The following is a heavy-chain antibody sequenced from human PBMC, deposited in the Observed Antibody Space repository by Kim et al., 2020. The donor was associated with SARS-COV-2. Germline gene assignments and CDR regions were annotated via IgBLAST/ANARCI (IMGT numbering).Heavy chain of an antibody. CDR3: ARGSYYYGSGSLVGY. CDR2: ISSSSSTI. V-gene: IGHV3-48*02. J-gene: IGHJ4*02. CDR1: GFTFSSYS. D-gene: IGHD3-10*01. Sequence: GGSLRLSCAASGFTFSSYSMNWVRQAPGKGLEWVSYISSSSSTIYYADSVKGRFTISRDNAKNSLYLQMNSLRDEDTAVYYCARGSYYYGSGSLVGYWGQGTLVTVSS.